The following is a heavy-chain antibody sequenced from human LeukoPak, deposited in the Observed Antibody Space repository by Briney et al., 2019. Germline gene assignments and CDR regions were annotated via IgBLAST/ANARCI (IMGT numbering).Heavy chain of an antibody. CDR1: GFTFSSYG. CDR3: AKGYGSKYTATDY. D-gene: IGHD6-13*01. Sequence: GGSLRLSCAASGFTFSSYGMHWVRQAPGKGLEWVALIWYDGSKKFYTDSVKGRFTISRDNSKNTLYLQMNSLRAEDTAVYYCAKGYGSKYTATDYWGQGTLVTVSS. V-gene: IGHV3-33*06. J-gene: IGHJ4*02. CDR2: IWYDGSKK.